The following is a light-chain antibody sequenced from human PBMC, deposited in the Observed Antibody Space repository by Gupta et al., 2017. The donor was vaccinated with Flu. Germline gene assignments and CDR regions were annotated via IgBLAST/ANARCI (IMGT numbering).Light chain of an antibody. CDR3: RQTRQNPPYI. CDR2: LGS. J-gene: IGKJ2*01. Sequence: DIVMTQSPLSLPVTPGEPASISCRSSQSRLHSNGYNYLDWYLQKPGQAPQLLIYLGSNRAAGVPDRFSGSGKGKDXPLKISXGEEEDVGVYYFRQTRQNPPYIFGXGTKMEIK. V-gene: IGKV2-28*01. CDR1: QSRLHSNGYNY.